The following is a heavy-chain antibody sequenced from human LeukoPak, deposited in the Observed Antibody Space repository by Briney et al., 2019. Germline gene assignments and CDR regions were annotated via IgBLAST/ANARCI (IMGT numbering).Heavy chain of an antibody. V-gene: IGHV4-34*01. D-gene: IGHD3-9*01. CDR1: GGSFSGYY. J-gene: IGHJ4*02. CDR3: ARGARDYDILNY. CDR2: INHSGST. Sequence: PSETLSLTCAVYGGSFSGYYWSWIRQPPGKGLEWIGEINHSGSTNYNPSLKSRVTLSVDTSKNQFSLKLSSVTAADTAVYYCARGARDYDILNYWGQGTLVTVSS.